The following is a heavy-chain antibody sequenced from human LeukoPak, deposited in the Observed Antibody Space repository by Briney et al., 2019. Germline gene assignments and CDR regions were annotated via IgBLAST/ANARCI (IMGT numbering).Heavy chain of an antibody. CDR3: ARLKSFSGYFGVFDI. D-gene: IGHD4-17*01. V-gene: IGHV4-38-2*01. CDR2: IYHSGTT. CDR1: GYSINSGYC. J-gene: IGHJ3*02. Sequence: SETLSLTCAVSGYSINSGYCWGWIRQPPGKGLEWIWSIYHSGTTYYNPSLKSRVTISVDTSKNQFSLKLSSVTAADTAVYYCARLKSFSGYFGVFDIWGQGTMVTVSS.